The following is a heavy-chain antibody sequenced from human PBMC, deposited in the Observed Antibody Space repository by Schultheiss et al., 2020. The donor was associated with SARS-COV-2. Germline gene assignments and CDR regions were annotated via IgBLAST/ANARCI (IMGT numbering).Heavy chain of an antibody. J-gene: IGHJ6*04. CDR2: ISSRDSST. Sequence: GESLKISCAASGFTLSGFWMHWVRQAPGKGLEWLSYISSRDSSTYYADSVTGRFTISRDDAKNSLYLQMNSLRVEDTAIYYCARGGTGGDLDVWGKGTTVTVSS. CDR3: ARGGTGGDLDV. V-gene: IGHV3-48*04. CDR1: GFTLSGFW. D-gene: IGHD3-16*01.